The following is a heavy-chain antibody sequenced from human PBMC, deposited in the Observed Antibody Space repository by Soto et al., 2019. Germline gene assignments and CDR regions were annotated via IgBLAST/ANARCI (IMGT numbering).Heavy chain of an antibody. V-gene: IGHV6-1*01. CDR2: TYYSSKRYN. CDR3: ARIQISNWGSAFGAFGI. J-gene: IGHJ3*02. CDR1: ADSVSSNSTA. D-gene: IGHD7-27*01. Sequence: SPTLSLTCALFADSVSSNSTAWNWIRQSPSIALEWLGRTYYSSKRYNDYALSVKSRITINPDTSKTQFSLQLNSVTPEDTAVYYCARIQISNWGSAFGAFGIWGQGTMFTVSS.